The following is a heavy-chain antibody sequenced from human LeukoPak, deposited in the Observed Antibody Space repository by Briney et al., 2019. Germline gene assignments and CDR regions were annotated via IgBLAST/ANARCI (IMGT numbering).Heavy chain of an antibody. J-gene: IGHJ4*02. CDR3: ARGYTIFGVVITLDY. V-gene: IGHV1-69*13. CDR1: GGTFISYA. CDR2: IIPIFGTA. D-gene: IGHD3-3*01. Sequence: SVKVSCRASGGTFISYAISWVRQAPGQGLEWMGGIIPIFGTANYAQKFQGRVTITADESTSTAYMELSSLRSEDTAVYYCARGYTIFGVVITLDYWGQGTLVTVSS.